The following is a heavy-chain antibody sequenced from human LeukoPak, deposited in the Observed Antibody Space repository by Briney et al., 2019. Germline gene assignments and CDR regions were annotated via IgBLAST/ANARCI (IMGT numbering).Heavy chain of an antibody. J-gene: IGHJ5*02. D-gene: IGHD2-15*01. CDR3: ASSRYSGGSCYSWFDP. Sequence: SVKVSCKASGGTFSSYAISWVRQAPGQGLEWMGRIISILGIANYAQKFQGRVTITADKSTSTAYMELSSLRSEDTAVYYCASSRYSGGSCYSWFDPWGQGILVTVYS. CDR1: GGTFSSYA. CDR2: IISILGIA. V-gene: IGHV1-69*04.